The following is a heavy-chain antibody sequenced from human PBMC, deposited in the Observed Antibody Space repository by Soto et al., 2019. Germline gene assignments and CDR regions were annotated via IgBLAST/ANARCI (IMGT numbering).Heavy chain of an antibody. J-gene: IGHJ4*02. V-gene: IGHV2-5*02. D-gene: IGHD6-6*01. CDR2: IYWDDDE. CDR3: ALGIGARAFES. Sequence: QISLKESGPALVKPTQTLTLTCSFSGFSLSTTGVGVGWIRQPPGKALEWLALIYWDDDERYNPSLKNRLTITKDTAKNLVVLTMTNVDPVDTATYYCALGIGARAFESWGQGTLVTVSA. CDR1: GFSLSTTGVG.